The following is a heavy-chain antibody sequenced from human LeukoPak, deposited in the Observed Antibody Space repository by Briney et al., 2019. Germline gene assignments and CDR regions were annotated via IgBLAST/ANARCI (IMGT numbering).Heavy chain of an antibody. CDR3: AKIPRYYYGSGTGGGYFDY. J-gene: IGHJ4*02. D-gene: IGHD3-10*01. CDR1: GFTFSSYA. V-gene: IGHV3-23*01. CDR2: IRGSGGST. Sequence: GGSLRLSCAASGFTFSSYAMSWVRQAAGKGREWVSAIRGSGGSTYYADSVKGRFTISRDNSKNTLYLQMNSLRAEDTAVYYCAKIPRYYYGSGTGGGYFDYGGRETLVSVFS.